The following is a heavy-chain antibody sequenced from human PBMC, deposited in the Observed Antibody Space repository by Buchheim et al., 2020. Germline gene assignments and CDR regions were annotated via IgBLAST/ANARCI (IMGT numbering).Heavy chain of an antibody. CDR1: GFTVSSNY. CDR2: IYSGGST. D-gene: IGHD3-10*01. Sequence: EVQLVESGGGLVQPGGSLRLSCAASGFTVSSNYMSWVRQAPGKGLEWVSVIYSGGSTYYADSVKVRFTISRDNSKNTLYLQMNSLRAEDTAVYYCARYYYGSGSSHSDYWGQGTL. CDR3: ARYYYGSGSSHSDY. V-gene: IGHV3-66*02. J-gene: IGHJ4*02.